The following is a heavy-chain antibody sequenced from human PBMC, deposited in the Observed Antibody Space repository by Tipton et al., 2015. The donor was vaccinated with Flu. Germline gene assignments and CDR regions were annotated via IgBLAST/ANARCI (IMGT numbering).Heavy chain of an antibody. CDR2: IYYSGST. CDR3: ARYGTYDGSRYFQH. Sequence: TLSLTCTVSGGSISTSYWSWIRQPAGKGLEWIGYIYYSGSTNYNPSLKSRVTISVDTSKNQFSLKLSSVTAADTAVYYCARYGTYDGSRYFQHWGQGTLVTVSS. J-gene: IGHJ1*01. D-gene: IGHD1-26*01. CDR1: GGSISTSY. V-gene: IGHV4-59*01.